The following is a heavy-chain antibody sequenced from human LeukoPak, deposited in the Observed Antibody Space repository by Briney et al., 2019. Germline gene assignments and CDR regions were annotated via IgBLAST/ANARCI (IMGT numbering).Heavy chain of an antibody. CDR2: SNSDGRST. D-gene: IGHD4-17*01. CDR3: ARGGDYPFDY. CDR1: GFTFSSYW. V-gene: IGHV3-74*01. Sequence: PGGSLRLSCAASGFTFSSYWMHWVRQAPGKGLVWVSRSNSDGRSTNYADSVKGRFTISRDNAKNTLYLQMNSLRAEDTAVYYCARGGDYPFDYWGQGTLVTVSS. J-gene: IGHJ4*02.